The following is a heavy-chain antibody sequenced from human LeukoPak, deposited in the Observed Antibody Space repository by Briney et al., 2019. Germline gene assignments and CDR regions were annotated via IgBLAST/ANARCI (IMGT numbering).Heavy chain of an antibody. D-gene: IGHD3-16*02. CDR3: ARLRLRLGELSLGTD. CDR2: VSYSGST. CDR1: GGSINNYF. V-gene: IGHV4-59*08. J-gene: IGHJ4*02. Sequence: SETLSLTCTVSGGSINNYFWSWIRQTPTKELEWIGYVSYSGSTDYNASLKSRVTISVDTSKNQFSLKLSSVTAADTAVYYCARLRLRLGELSLGTDWGQGTLVTVSS.